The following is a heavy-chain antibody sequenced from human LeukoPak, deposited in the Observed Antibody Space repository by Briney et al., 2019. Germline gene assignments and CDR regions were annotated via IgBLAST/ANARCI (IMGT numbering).Heavy chain of an antibody. J-gene: IGHJ4*02. D-gene: IGHD3-3*01. Sequence: ASVKVSCKASVYTFTGYYMHWVRQAPGQGLEWMGWINPNSGGTNYAQKFQGRVTMTRDTSISTAYMELSRLRSDDTAVYYCARDYDFWSGYPKYYFDYWGQGTLVTVSS. CDR1: VYTFTGYY. CDR3: ARDYDFWSGYPKYYFDY. V-gene: IGHV1-2*02. CDR2: INPNSGGT.